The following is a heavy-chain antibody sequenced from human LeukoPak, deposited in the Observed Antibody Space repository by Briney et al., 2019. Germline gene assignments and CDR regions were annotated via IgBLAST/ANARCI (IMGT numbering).Heavy chain of an antibody. Sequence: SVKVSCKASGGTFSSYAISWVRQAPGQGLGWMGRIIPIFGTANYAQKFQGRVTITTDESTSTAYMELSSLRSEDTAVYYCARDRLLDDYGVSHCMDVWGKGTTVTVSS. D-gene: IGHD4-17*01. CDR2: IIPIFGTA. CDR1: GGTFSSYA. J-gene: IGHJ6*03. CDR3: ARDRLLDDYGVSHCMDV. V-gene: IGHV1-69*05.